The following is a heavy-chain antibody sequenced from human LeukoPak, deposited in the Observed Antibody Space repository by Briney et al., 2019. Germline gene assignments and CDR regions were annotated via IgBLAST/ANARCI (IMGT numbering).Heavy chain of an antibody. J-gene: IGHJ6*02. CDR1: GGSISSSSYY. Sequence: SETLSLTCTVSGGSISSSSYYWGWIRQPPGKGLEWIGSIDYSGTTSHNPSLKSRVTMSVDTSKNQFSLRLTSVTAADTAVYYCASGPYYYGMDVWGQGTTVTVSS. CDR2: IDYSGTT. CDR3: ASGPYYYGMDV. V-gene: IGHV4-39*01.